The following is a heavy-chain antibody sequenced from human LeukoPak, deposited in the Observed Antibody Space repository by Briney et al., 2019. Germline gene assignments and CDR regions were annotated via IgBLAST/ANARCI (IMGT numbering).Heavy chain of an antibody. CDR2: IRSKAYGGTT. Sequence: PGGSLRLSCTASGFTFGDYAMSWVRQAPGKGLEWVGFIRSKAYGGTTEYAASVKGRFTISRDDSKSIAYLQMNSLKTEDTAVYYCTSGKTYYDILTGYMFDYWGQGTLVTVSS. CDR1: GFTFGDYA. D-gene: IGHD3-9*01. CDR3: TSGKTYYDILTGYMFDY. J-gene: IGHJ4*02. V-gene: IGHV3-49*04.